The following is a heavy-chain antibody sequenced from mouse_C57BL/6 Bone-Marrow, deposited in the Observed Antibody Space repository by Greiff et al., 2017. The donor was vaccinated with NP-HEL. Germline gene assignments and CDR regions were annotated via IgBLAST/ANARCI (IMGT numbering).Heavy chain of an antibody. CDR3: ARWGSSNYWYFDV. Sequence: QVQLKQSGAELARPGASVKLSCKASGYTFTSYGISWVKQRTGQGLEWIGEIYPRSGNTYYNEKFKGKATLTADKSSSTAYMELRSLTSEDSAVYFCARWGSSNYWYFDVWGTGTTVTGSS. V-gene: IGHV1-81*01. J-gene: IGHJ1*03. CDR1: GYTFTSYG. CDR2: IYPRSGNT. D-gene: IGHD1-1*01.